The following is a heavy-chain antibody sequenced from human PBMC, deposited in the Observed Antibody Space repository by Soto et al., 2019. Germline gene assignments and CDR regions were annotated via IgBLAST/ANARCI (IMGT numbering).Heavy chain of an antibody. CDR2: IYDSGST. CDR3: ARGSPYYDSSHYYSSPFDY. J-gene: IGHJ4*02. V-gene: IGHV4-30-4*01. D-gene: IGHD3-22*01. Sequence: SLTCTVSGGSIRSGDNYWSWIRQPPGKGLEWIGNIYDSGSTYYNPSLKSRVTISVDTSKNQFSLKLSSVTAADTAVYYCARGSPYYDSSHYYSSPFDYWGQGTLVTVSS. CDR1: GGSIRSGDNY.